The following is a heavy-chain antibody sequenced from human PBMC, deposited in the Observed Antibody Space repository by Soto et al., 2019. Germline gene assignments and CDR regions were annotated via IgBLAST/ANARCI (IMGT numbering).Heavy chain of an antibody. J-gene: IGHJ5*02. D-gene: IGHD3-10*01. Sequence: QVQLVQSGAEVKKPGASVKVSCKASGYTFTSYGISWVRQAPGQGLEWMGWISAYNGNTNYAQKLQGRVTMTTDTATSTAYMELRSLRSDETAVDYGARVGAVHGSGREGNWFDPWGQGTLVTVSS. CDR2: ISAYNGNT. CDR1: GYTFTSYG. V-gene: IGHV1-18*01. CDR3: ARVGAVHGSGREGNWFDP.